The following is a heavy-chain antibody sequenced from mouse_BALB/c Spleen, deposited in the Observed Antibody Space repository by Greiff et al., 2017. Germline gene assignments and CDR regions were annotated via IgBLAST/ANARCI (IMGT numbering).Heavy chain of an antibody. J-gene: IGHJ2*01. CDR1: GYSITSDYA. Sequence: EVQLVESGPGLVKPSPSLSLTCTVTGYSITSDYAWNWIRQFPGNKLEWMGYISYSGSTSYNPSLKSRISITRDTSTNQFFLQLNYVTTEDTATYYCARGVYFDYWGQGTTLTVSA. CDR3: ARGVYFDY. V-gene: IGHV3-2*02. CDR2: ISYSGST.